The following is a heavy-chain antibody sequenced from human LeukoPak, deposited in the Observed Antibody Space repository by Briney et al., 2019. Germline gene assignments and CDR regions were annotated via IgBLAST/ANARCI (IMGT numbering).Heavy chain of an antibody. V-gene: IGHV4/OR15-8*01. CDR3: ARSHDHLWGNYPDY. D-gene: IGHD3-16*02. CDR1: GGSIDSTNW. Sequence: SETLSLTCDVSGGSIDSTNWWTWVRQPPGKGLEWIGEIHHDGRINYNPSLKSRVTLSVDKSKNQFSLRLNSVTAADTAMYYCARSHDHLWGNYPDYWGQGTLVTVSS. J-gene: IGHJ4*02. CDR2: IHHDGRI.